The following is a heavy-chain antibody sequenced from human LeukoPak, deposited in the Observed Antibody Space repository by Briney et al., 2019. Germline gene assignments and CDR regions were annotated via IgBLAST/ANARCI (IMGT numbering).Heavy chain of an antibody. CDR2: ITYDGYYK. CDR3: ARDLSPVVRASPMGY. CDR1: GFTFTSYG. J-gene: IGHJ4*02. D-gene: IGHD3-10*01. Sequence: PGTSLRLSCAASGFTFTSYGMHWVRQAPGKGLEWVALITYDGYYKYYSDSVKGRFTISSDTSKNTLYLQMNSLRAEDTAVYYCARDLSPVVRASPMGYWGQGTQVTVSS. V-gene: IGHV3-30*03.